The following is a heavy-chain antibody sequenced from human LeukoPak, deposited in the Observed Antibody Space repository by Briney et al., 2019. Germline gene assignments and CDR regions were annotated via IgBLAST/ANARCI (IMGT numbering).Heavy chain of an antibody. CDR1: GFTFDDYA. Sequence: PGGSLRLSCAASGFTFDDYAMHWVRQAPGKGLEWVSAISGSGGSTYYADSVKGRFTISRDNSKNTLYLQMNSLRAEDTAVYYCARGSDGGYYYMDVWGKGTTVTVSS. J-gene: IGHJ6*03. D-gene: IGHD3-16*01. CDR2: ISGSGGST. CDR3: ARGSDGGYYYMDV. V-gene: IGHV3-23*01.